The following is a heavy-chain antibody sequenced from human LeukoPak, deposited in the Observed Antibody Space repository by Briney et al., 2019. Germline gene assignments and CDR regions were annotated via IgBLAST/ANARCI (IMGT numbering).Heavy chain of an antibody. V-gene: IGHV3-23*01. CDR3: AKNLYCGGGSCYPSALGMDV. D-gene: IGHD2-15*01. CDR2: ISGSGNRT. J-gene: IGHJ6*02. CDR1: GFTFSSYG. Sequence: SGGSLRLSCAASGFTFSSYGMHWVRQAPGKGLEWVSSISGSGNRTYYADSVKGRFTISRDNSKNTLFLQMNSLRAEDTAVYYCAKNLYCGGGSCYPSALGMDVWGQGTTVTVSS.